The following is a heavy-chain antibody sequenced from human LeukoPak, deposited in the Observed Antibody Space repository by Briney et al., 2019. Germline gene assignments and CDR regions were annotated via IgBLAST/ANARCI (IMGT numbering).Heavy chain of an antibody. V-gene: IGHV3-30*02. D-gene: IGHD6-19*01. CDR3: AKDWSNSGWYFDY. J-gene: IGHJ4*02. Sequence: PGGSLRLSCAASGFTFSSYGMHWVRQAPGKGLEWVAFIRCDGSNKYYADSVKGRFTISRDNSKNTLYLQVSSLRAEDTAVYYCAKDWSNSGWYFDYWGQGTLVTVSS. CDR1: GFTFSSYG. CDR2: IRCDGSNK.